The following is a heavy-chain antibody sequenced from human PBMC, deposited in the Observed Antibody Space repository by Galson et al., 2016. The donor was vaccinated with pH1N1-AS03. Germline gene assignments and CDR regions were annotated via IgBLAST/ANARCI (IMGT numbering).Heavy chain of an antibody. J-gene: IGHJ6*02. Sequence: SLRLSCAASGFTFDDYPMRWVRQVPGKGLERVSLISADGGSTYYADSVKGRFTTSRDNNKNSLSLQMNSLRTEDTALYYCAKDNLRSCPYYYGMDVWGQGTTVTVSS. V-gene: IGHV3-43*02. CDR1: GFTFDDYP. CDR3: AKDNLRSCPYYYGMDV. D-gene: IGHD1-26*01. CDR2: ISADGGST.